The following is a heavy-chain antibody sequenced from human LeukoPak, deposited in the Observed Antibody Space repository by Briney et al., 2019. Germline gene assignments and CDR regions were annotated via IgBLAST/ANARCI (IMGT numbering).Heavy chain of an antibody. J-gene: IGHJ5*02. V-gene: IGHV4-34*01. D-gene: IGHD6-6*01. CDR1: GGSFSGYY. CDR3: ARAWQLVTRNANWFDP. Sequence: SETLSLTCAVYGGSFSGYYWSWIRQPPGKGLEWIGEINHSGSTNYNPSLKSRVTISVDTSKNQFSLKLSSVTAADTAVYYCARAWQLVTRNANWFDPWGQGTLVTVSS. CDR2: INHSGST.